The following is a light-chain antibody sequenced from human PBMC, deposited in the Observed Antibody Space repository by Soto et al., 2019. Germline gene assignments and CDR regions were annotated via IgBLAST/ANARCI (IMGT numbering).Light chain of an antibody. CDR2: DVS. J-gene: IGLJ1*01. Sequence: QSALTQPRSVSGSPGPSVTISCTGTSSDGGGYNYVSWYQQHPGKAPKLMIYDVSKRPSGVPDRFSGSKSGNTASLTISGLQAEDEADYYCGSYAGSYTFDVFGTGTKVTVL. V-gene: IGLV2-11*01. CDR3: GSYAGSYTFDV. CDR1: SSDGGGYNY.